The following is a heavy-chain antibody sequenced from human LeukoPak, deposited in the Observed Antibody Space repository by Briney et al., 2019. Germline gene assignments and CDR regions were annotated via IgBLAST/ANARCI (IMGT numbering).Heavy chain of an antibody. CDR1: GGSISSSNW. D-gene: IGHD1-1*01. CDR3: TRRVATTGIYAFDI. Sequence: SETLSLTCAVSGGSISSSNWWSWVRQPPGKGLEWIGRVYHSGNTSYNPSLKSRVTVSVDKSTNQFSLKLNSVTAADTAVYYCTRRVATTGIYAFDIWGQGTMVTVSS. J-gene: IGHJ3*02. CDR2: VYHSGNT. V-gene: IGHV4-4*02.